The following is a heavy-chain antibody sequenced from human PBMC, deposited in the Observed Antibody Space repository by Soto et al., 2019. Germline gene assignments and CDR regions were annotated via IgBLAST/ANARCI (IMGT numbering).Heavy chain of an antibody. CDR1: GFTFSSYA. J-gene: IGHJ4*02. CDR2: ISGSGGST. V-gene: IGHV3-23*01. Sequence: GGSLRLSCLASGFTFSSYAMSWFRQAPGKGLEWVSAISGSGGSTYYADSVKGRFTISRDNSKNTLYLQMNSLRAEDTAVYYCAKETARSFLAYFDYWGQGTLVTVSS. CDR3: AKETARSFLAYFDY.